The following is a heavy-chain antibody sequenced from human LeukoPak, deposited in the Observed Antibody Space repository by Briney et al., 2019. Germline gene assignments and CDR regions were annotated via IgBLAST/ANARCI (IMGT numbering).Heavy chain of an antibody. J-gene: IGHJ4*02. CDR3: ATPTYGSGSYLDY. V-gene: IGHV1-24*01. D-gene: IGHD3-10*01. CDR1: GYTLTELS. CDR2: FDPEDGET. Sequence: ASVKVSCKVSGYTLTELSMHWVRQAPGKGLEWMGGFDPEDGETIYAQKFQGRVTMTEDTSTDTAYMELSSLTSEDTAVYYCATPTYGSGSYLDYWGQGTLVTVSS.